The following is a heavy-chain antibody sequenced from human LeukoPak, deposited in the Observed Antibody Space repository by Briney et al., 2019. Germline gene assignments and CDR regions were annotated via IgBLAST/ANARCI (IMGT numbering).Heavy chain of an antibody. CDR3: ASSTRADDY. J-gene: IGHJ4*02. Sequence: PGGSLRLSCATSGFTFSSYWMSWVRQAPGKGLEWVANIKEDGSEKYYVDSVKGRFTISRDNAKNSLYLQMNSLRAEDTAVYYCASSTRADDYWGQGTLVTVSS. V-gene: IGHV3-7*01. CDR2: IKEDGSEK. CDR1: GFTFSSYW.